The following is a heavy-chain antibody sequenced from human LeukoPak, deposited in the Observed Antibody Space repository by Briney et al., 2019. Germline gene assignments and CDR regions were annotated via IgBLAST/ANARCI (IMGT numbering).Heavy chain of an antibody. CDR3: ARQPPKGGYYYGSGSYYRGSYYYYMDV. D-gene: IGHD3-10*01. CDR2: INHSGST. CDR1: GGSFSGYY. V-gene: IGHV4-34*01. Sequence: PSETLSLTCAVYGGSFSGYYWSWIRQPPGKGLEWIGEINHSGSTNYNPSLKSRVTISVDTSKNQFSLKLSSVTAADTAVYYCARQPPKGGYYYGSGSYYRGSYYYYMDVWGKGTTVTISS. J-gene: IGHJ6*03.